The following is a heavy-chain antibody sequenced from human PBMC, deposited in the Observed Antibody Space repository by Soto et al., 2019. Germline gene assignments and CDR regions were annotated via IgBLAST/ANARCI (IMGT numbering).Heavy chain of an antibody. Sequence: QVQLVESGGGVVQPGRSLRLSCAASGFTFSSYGMHWVGQAPGKGLEWVAVIWYDGSNKYYADSVKGRFTISRDNSKNTLYLQMNSLRAEDTAVYYCARGELEWFYYFDYWGQGTLVTVSS. CDR3: ARGELEWFYYFDY. J-gene: IGHJ4*02. CDR2: IWYDGSNK. D-gene: IGHD3-3*01. V-gene: IGHV3-33*01. CDR1: GFTFSSYG.